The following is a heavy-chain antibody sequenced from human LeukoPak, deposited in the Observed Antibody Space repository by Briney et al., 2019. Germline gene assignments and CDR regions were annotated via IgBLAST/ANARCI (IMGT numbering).Heavy chain of an antibody. CDR1: GGSFSGYY. J-gene: IGHJ5*02. Sequence: SETLSLTCAVYGGSFSGYYWSWIRQPPGKGLEWIGEINHSGSTNYNPSLKSRVTISVDTSKNQFSLKLSSVTAADTAVYYCARGGLRFGEDFDPWGQGTLVTVSS. CDR3: ARGGLRFGEDFDP. CDR2: INHSGST. V-gene: IGHV4-34*01. D-gene: IGHD3-10*01.